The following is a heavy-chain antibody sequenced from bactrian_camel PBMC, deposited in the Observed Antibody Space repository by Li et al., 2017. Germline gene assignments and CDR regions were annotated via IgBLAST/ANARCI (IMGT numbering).Heavy chain of an antibody. J-gene: IGHJ6*01. V-gene: IGHV3S53*01. CDR3: VRAYIPHEGGGEEGDFGY. D-gene: IGHD2*01. CDR1: ANYDRYNC. CDR2: IDSAGII. Sequence: HVQLVESGGGSVQAGGSLKLSCAASANYDRYNCIGWVRQVPGKEREGVAAIDSAGIITYAESVKGRFVVTSDNAQHKWYLQMNSLKPEDTAVYYCVRAYIPHEGGGEEGDFGYWGQGTQVTVS.